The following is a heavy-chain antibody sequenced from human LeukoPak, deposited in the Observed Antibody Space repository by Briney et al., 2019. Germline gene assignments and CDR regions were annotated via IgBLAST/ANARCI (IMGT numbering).Heavy chain of an antibody. D-gene: IGHD5-24*01. CDR2: INPNSGDT. CDR1: GYTFTGYY. J-gene: IGHJ4*02. CDR3: ARAGTVEMTPLDY. V-gene: IGHV1-2*04. Sequence: ASVKVSCKASGYTFTGYYMHWVRQAPGQGLEWMGWINPNSGDTNYAQKFQGWVTMTRDTSISTAYMELSRLRSDDTAVYYCARAGTVEMTPLDYWGQGTLVTVSS.